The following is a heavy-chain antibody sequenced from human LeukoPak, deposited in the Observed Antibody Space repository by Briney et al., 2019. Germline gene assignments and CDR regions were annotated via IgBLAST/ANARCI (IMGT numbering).Heavy chain of an antibody. V-gene: IGHV3-74*01. J-gene: IGHJ4*02. D-gene: IGHD6-19*01. CDR1: EFSFSSYW. CDR3: ARDPSGWHSMDY. Sequence: GGSLRLSCAASEFSFSSYWMNWVRQAPGKGLVWVSRISPDGSSASYAGSVRGRFTISRDNAKNTLYLQMNSLRAEETAVYYCARDPSGWHSMDYWGPGTLVTVSS. CDR2: ISPDGSSA.